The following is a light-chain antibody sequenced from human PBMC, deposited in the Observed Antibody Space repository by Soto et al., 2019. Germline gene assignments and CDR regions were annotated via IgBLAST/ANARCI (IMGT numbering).Light chain of an antibody. CDR3: QVWDSSTYV. CDR1: NIGSKN. Sequence: SYELAQPLSVSVALGQTARITCGGNNIGSKNVHWYQQRPGQAPVLVIYRDINRPSGIPERFSGSKSGNTATLTISRAQAGDEADYYCQVWDSSTYVFGTGTKVTVL. J-gene: IGLJ1*01. CDR2: RDI. V-gene: IGLV3-9*01.